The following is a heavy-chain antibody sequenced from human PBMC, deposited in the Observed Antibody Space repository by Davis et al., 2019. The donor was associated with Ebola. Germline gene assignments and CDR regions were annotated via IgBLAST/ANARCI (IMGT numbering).Heavy chain of an antibody. V-gene: IGHV3-9*01. D-gene: IGHD7-27*01. CDR2: INWNSGSI. J-gene: IGHJ6*02. CDR3: VKDLGPGVDYYYGMDV. CDR1: GFNFRSYA. Sequence: SLKISCAASGFNFRSYAMHWVRQAPGKGLEWVSGINWNSGSIDYADSVKGRFTISRDNAKSSLYLQMKSLRAEDTALYYCVKDLGPGVDYYYGMDVWGQGTTVTVSS.